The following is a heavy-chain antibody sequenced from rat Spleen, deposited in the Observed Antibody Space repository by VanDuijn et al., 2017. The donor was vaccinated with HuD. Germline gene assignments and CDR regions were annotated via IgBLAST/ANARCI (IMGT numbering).Heavy chain of an antibody. CDR1: GFTFNDHF. J-gene: IGHJ2*01. V-gene: IGHV5-25*01. CDR3: ARRHYGYTDYFDY. Sequence: EVQLVESDGGLVQPGRSLKLSCAASGFTFNDHFMAWVRQAPTKGLEWVATIDSGGVNSFFRDSVKGRFTISRDNAKSTLSLQMDSLRSEDTATYYCARRHYGYTDYFDYWGQGVMVTVSS. D-gene: IGHD1-6*01. CDR2: IDSGGVNS.